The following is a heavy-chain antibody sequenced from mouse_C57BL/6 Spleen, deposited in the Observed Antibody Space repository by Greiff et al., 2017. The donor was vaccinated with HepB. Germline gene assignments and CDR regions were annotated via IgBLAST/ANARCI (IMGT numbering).Heavy chain of an antibody. CDR2: IDPSDSET. CDR3: ARRGDGYSYAMDY. CDR1: GYTFTSYW. Sequence: QVHVKQPGAELVRPGSSVKLSCKASGYTFTSYWMHWVKQRPIQGLEWIGNIDPSDSETHYNQKFKDKATLTVDKSSSTAYMQLSSLTSEDSAVYYCARRGDGYSYAMDYWGQGTSVTVSS. D-gene: IGHD2-3*01. J-gene: IGHJ4*01. V-gene: IGHV1-52*01.